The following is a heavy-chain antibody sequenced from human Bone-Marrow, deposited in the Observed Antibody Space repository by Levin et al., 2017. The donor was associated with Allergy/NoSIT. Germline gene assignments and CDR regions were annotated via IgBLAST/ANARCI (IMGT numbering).Heavy chain of an antibody. D-gene: IGHD2-15*01. CDR3: ARDWVVGVPATPHQVDY. Sequence: PGGSLRLSCTVSGASITTSSYYWGWIRQPPGKGLEWTVSIYYSGSTYYNPSLKSRVTISVDTSKNQFSLKLSSVTAADTAVYYCARDWVVGVPATPHQVDYWGQGTLVTVSS. J-gene: IGHJ4*02. CDR1: GASITTSSYY. CDR2: IYYSGST. V-gene: IGHV4-39*02.